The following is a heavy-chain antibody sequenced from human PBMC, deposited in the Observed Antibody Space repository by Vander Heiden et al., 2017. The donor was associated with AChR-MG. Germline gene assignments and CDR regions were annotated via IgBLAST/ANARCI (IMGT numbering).Heavy chain of an antibody. CDR3: ARRSPHDYGDPLDY. D-gene: IGHD4-17*01. Sequence: GGSISSSSYYWGWIRQPPGKGLEWIGRIYYSGSTYYNPALKSRVTISVDTSKIQFSLKLSSVTAADTAVYYCARRSPHDYGDPLDYWGQGTLVTVSS. V-gene: IGHV4-39*01. CDR2: IYYSGST. CDR1: GGSISSSSYY. J-gene: IGHJ4*02.